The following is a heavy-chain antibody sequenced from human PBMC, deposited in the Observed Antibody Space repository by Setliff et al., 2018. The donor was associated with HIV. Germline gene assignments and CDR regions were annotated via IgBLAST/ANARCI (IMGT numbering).Heavy chain of an antibody. CDR2: IYYSGST. CDR3: ARTRGYTYGYIDY. D-gene: IGHD5-18*01. CDR1: GDSTTSSSSY. Sequence: SETLSLTCTVSGDSTTSSSSYWGWIRQPPGKGLEWIGNIYYSGSTSYNPSLKSRVTISVDTSKNQFSLKLSSVTAADTAIYCCARTRGYTYGYIDYWGQGTLVTVSS. V-gene: IGHV4-39*01. J-gene: IGHJ4*02.